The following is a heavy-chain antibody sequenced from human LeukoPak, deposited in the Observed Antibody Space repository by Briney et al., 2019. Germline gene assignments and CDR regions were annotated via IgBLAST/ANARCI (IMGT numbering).Heavy chain of an antibody. CDR2: IYYTGST. J-gene: IGHJ4*02. D-gene: IGHD2-15*01. CDR3: ARVYIAGYYFDY. Sequence: PSETLSLTCTVSGGSISSSNYYWGWIRQSPGKDLEWVGTIYYTGSTYYNPSLRSRVTISVDTSKNQFSLQLSSVTAADTAVYYCARVYIAGYYFDYWGQGTLVTVSS. V-gene: IGHV4-39*01. CDR1: GGSISSSNYY.